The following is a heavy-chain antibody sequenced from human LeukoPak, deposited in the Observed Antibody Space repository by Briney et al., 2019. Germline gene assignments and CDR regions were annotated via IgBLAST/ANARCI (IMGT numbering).Heavy chain of an antibody. Sequence: ASVKVSCKVPEYTLTELHMYWVRQTPGKGLEWMGGFGPDDRETIYAQNFQGRVTMTEDTSTDTAYMELSSLTSDDTAVYYCAADRKIVGTTGAYVFWGQGTLVTVSS. J-gene: IGHJ4*02. CDR2: FGPDDRET. CDR1: EYTLTELH. D-gene: IGHD1-26*01. V-gene: IGHV1-24*01. CDR3: AADRKIVGTTGAYVF.